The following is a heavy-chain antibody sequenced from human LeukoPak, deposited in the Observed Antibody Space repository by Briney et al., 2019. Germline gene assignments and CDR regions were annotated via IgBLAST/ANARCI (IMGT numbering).Heavy chain of an antibody. V-gene: IGHV3-7*01. Sequence: PGRSLRLSCAPSGFTVSNYSMSWVRQAPGKGLEWVDNVKQDGSEKYYVDSLKGRFTISRDNAKNSLYLQMNSLRAEDTAVYYCARSIHFDYWGQGTLVTVSS. CDR2: VKQDGSEK. D-gene: IGHD6-6*01. CDR1: GFTVSNYS. CDR3: ARSIHFDY. J-gene: IGHJ4*02.